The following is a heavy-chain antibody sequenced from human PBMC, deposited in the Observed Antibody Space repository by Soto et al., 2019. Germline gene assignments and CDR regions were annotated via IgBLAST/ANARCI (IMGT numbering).Heavy chain of an antibody. CDR1: GFTFSSYA. CDR2: ISGSGGST. D-gene: IGHD3-9*01. V-gene: IGHV3-23*01. Sequence: GGSLRLSCAASGFTFSSYAMSWVHQAPGKGLEWVSAISGSGGSTYYAGSVKGRFTISRDNSKNTLYLQMNSLRAEDTAVYYCAKRPYYDILTGYYTPFVDYWGQGTLVTVSS. CDR3: AKRPYYDILTGYYTPFVDY. J-gene: IGHJ4*02.